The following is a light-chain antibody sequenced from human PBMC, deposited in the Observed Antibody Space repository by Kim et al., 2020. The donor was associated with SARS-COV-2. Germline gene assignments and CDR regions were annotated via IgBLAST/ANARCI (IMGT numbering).Light chain of an antibody. J-gene: IGKJ4*01. CDR1: QYISSS. Sequence: ASGEDTVTTTGRASQYISSSFAWYQQLPGKAPNLLIYDASTSQRGVPSRVSGSGSGTEFALTISNRQPEDVVTYYWQQLNYNPLTFGGGTKVDIK. CDR3: QQLNYNPLT. V-gene: IGKV1-9*01. CDR2: DAS.